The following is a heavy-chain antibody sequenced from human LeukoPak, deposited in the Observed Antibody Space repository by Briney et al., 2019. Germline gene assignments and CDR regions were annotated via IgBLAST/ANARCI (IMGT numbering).Heavy chain of an antibody. Sequence: GGSLRLSCAASGFTFSSYAMSWVRQAPGKGLEWVSAISGSGGSTYYADSVKGRFTISRDNSKNTLYLQMNSLRAEDTAVYYCAKALGIQLWLNYYYYYGMDVWGQGTTVTVSS. J-gene: IGHJ6*02. CDR2: ISGSGGST. CDR1: GFTFSSYA. CDR3: AKALGIQLWLNYYYYYGMDV. D-gene: IGHD5-18*01. V-gene: IGHV3-23*01.